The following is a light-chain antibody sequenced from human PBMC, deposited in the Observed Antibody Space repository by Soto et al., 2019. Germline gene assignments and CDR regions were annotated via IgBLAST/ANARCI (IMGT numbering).Light chain of an antibody. CDR3: HSYTSTTTLFV. CDR1: TSDSGNYNS. J-gene: IGLJ1*01. CDR2: EVT. V-gene: IGLV2-14*01. Sequence: QSAPTQPASVSVSPAQSISISCPGATSDSGNYNSVSGFQQHPGKAPKLLIYEVTTRPSGISNCFSGSKYGNTASLTISGLQPEDEADYFCHSYTSTTTLFVFGTGTKVTV.